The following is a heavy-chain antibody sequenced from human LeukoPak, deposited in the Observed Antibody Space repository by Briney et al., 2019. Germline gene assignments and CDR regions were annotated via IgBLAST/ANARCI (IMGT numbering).Heavy chain of an antibody. CDR1: GGTFSSYA. CDR3: ARERAYIVVVPAANPGFDP. D-gene: IGHD2-2*01. Sequence: ASVKVSCKASGGTFSSYAISWVRQAPGQGLEWMGWISANNGNTNYAQKLQGRVTMTTDTSTSTAYMELRSLRSDDTAVYYCARERAYIVVVPAANPGFDPWGQGTLVTVSS. V-gene: IGHV1-18*01. CDR2: ISANNGNT. J-gene: IGHJ5*02.